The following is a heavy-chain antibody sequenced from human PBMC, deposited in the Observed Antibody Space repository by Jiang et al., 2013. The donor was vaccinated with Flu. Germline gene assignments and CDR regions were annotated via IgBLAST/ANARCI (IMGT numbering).Heavy chain of an antibody. CDR1: GFTFSSYS. V-gene: IGHV3-48*01. D-gene: IGHD6-13*01. CDR2: LVVVVVP. J-gene: IGHJ5*02. Sequence: GFTFSSYSMNWVRQXSREGAWSGFHTLVVVVVPYTTQTLXRADSPISRDNAKNSLYLQMNSLRAEDTAVYYCARAYSSSWYEWFDPWGQGTLVTVSS. CDR3: ARAYSSSWYEWFDP.